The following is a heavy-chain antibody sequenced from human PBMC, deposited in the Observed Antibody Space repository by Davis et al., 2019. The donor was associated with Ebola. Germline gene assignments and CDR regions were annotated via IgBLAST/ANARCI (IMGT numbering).Heavy chain of an antibody. CDR2: ISSSGSLM. Sequence: GESLKISCAASGYTFSEYYMTWIRQAPGKGLEWISYISSSGSLMYYVDSVKGRFTISRDNAKNSLSLQMDSLRAEDTAVYYCAGGESGWDASDIWGRGTMVIVSS. J-gene: IGHJ3*02. D-gene: IGHD6-19*01. CDR3: AGGESGWDASDI. V-gene: IGHV3-11*04. CDR1: GYTFSEYY.